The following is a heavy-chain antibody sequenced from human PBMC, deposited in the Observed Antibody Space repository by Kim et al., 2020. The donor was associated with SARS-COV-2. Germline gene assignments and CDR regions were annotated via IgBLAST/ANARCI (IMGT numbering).Heavy chain of an antibody. J-gene: IGHJ4*02. CDR3: AKVEGQYFDWLSDIDY. Sequence: GGSLRLSCAASGFTFNNYGMHWVRQAPGKGLEWVSIISFDGNDKHYADSVKGRFTISRDNSKNTLYLQMNSLRAEDTAVYYCAKVEGQYFDWLSDIDYWGQGTLVTVSS. CDR1: GFTFNNYG. D-gene: IGHD3-9*01. V-gene: IGHV3-30*18. CDR2: ISFDGNDK.